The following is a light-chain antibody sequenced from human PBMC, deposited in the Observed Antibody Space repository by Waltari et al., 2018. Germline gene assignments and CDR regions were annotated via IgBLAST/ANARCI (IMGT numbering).Light chain of an antibody. Sequence: EIVMTQSPATLSVSPGERATLSCRASQSVSSNLAWYQQKQGQAHRLLIYGPSTRATGIPARFSGSGSGTEFTLTISSLQSEDFAVYYCQQYNDWPLLTFGGGTKVEIK. CDR1: QSVSSN. V-gene: IGKV3-15*01. J-gene: IGKJ4*01. CDR2: GPS. CDR3: QQYNDWPLLT.